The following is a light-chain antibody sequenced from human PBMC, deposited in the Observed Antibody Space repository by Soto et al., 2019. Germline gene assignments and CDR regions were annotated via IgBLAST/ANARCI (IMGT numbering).Light chain of an antibody. CDR3: CSYASSGTDVV. J-gene: IGLJ2*01. CDR1: SSNVGSYNL. Sequence: QSALTQPASVSGSPGQSITISCTGTSSNVGSYNLVSWYQQHPGKAPKLMIYEGTKRPSGVSNRFSGSRSGNTASLTISGLQAEDEADYYCCSYASSGTDVVFGGGTKLTVL. CDR2: EGT. V-gene: IGLV2-23*01.